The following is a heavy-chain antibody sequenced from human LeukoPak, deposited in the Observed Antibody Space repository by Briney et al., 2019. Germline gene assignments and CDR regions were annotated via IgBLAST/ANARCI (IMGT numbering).Heavy chain of an antibody. V-gene: IGHV4-61*02. J-gene: IGHJ6*03. CDR1: GGSISSGSYY. Sequence: PSETLSLTCTVSGGSISSGSYYWSWIRQPAGKGLEWIGRIYTSGSTNYNPSLKSRVTISVDTSKNQFSLKLSSVTAADTAVYYCARDRPERGYSYGFHVGYMDVWGKGTTVTISS. CDR3: ARDRPERGYSYGFHVGYMDV. CDR2: IYTSGST. D-gene: IGHD5-18*01.